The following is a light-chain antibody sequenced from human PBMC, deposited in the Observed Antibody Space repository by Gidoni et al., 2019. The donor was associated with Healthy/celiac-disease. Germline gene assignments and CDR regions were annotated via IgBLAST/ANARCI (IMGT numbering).Light chain of an antibody. CDR1: QSIINY. CDR3: KQYYSYPRT. CDR2: AAS. V-gene: IGKV1-8*01. J-gene: IGKJ1*01. Sequence: AIRITQSPSSLSASTGDRVTITCRSSQSIINYLAWYQQKPGKAPKLLIYAASTLESGVPARFSGSGSGTDFTLTISSLQSEDLATYYCKQYYSYPRTFGQGTKVEIK.